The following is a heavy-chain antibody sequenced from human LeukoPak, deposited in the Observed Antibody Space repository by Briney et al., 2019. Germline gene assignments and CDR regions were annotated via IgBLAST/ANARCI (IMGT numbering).Heavy chain of an antibody. CDR1: GFTFSSYS. J-gene: IGHJ5*02. Sequence: GGSLRLSCAASGFTFSSYSMNWVRQAPGKGLEWVSYISSSSSTIYYADSVKGRFTISRDNAKNSLYLQMNSLRAEDTAVYYCARKAPYVPFDPWGQGTLVTVSS. D-gene: IGHD3-16*01. CDR3: ARKAPYVPFDP. CDR2: ISSSSSTI. V-gene: IGHV3-48*01.